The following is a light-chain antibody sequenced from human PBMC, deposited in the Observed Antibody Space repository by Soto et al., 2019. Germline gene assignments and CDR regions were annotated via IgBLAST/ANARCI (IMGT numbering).Light chain of an antibody. CDR1: QGISRY. V-gene: IGKV1-9*01. CDR2: AAS. Sequence: DIQLTQSPSFLSASLGDRVTITCRASQGISRYLAWYQQKPGRAPKLLIYAASTLQSGVPSRFSGSGSGTEFTLTISGLQPEDFGSYYCQQLNSYPRTFGLGTKVDSK. CDR3: QQLNSYPRT. J-gene: IGKJ1*01.